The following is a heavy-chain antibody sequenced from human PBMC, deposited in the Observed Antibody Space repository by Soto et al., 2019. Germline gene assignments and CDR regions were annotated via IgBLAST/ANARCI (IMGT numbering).Heavy chain of an antibody. CDR2: INPNSGGT. V-gene: IGHV1-2*02. Sequence: ASVKVSCKASGYTFTGYYMHWVRQAPGQGLEWMGWINPNSGGTNYAQKFQGRVTMTRDTSISTAYMELSRLRSDDTAVYYCARRTGDSSIWYPRYYGMDVWGQGTTVTVSS. CDR1: GYTFTGYY. CDR3: ARRTGDSSIWYPRYYGMDV. J-gene: IGHJ6*02. D-gene: IGHD6-13*01.